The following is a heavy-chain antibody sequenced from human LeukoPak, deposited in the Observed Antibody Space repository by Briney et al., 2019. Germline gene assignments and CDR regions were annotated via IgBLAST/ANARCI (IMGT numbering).Heavy chain of an antibody. CDR3: ARDQLERYYYYYGMDV. D-gene: IGHD6-13*01. CDR1: GYTFTSYG. CDR2: ISAYNGNT. V-gene: IGHV1-18*01. Sequence: ASEKVSCKASGYTFTSYGISWVRQAPGQGLEWMGWISAYNGNTNYAQKLQGRVTMTTDTSTSTAYMELRSLRSDDTAVYYCARDQLERYYYYYGMDVWGQGTTVTVSS. J-gene: IGHJ6*02.